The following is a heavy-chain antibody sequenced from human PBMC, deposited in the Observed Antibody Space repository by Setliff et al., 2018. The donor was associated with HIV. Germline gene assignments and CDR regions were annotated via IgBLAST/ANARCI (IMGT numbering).Heavy chain of an antibody. CDR3: AKGGPWGSGYFDF. D-gene: IGHD7-27*01. Sequence: PGGSLRLSCAASGFTFSSYPMNWVRQAPGKGLEWVSVISSTGTITFYADSVKGRFTISRANSRDTLYLQMNNLKAEDTAVYYCAKGGPWGSGYFDFWGHGTLVTVSS. V-gene: IGHV3-23*01. CDR1: GFTFSSYP. J-gene: IGHJ4*01. CDR2: ISSTGTIT.